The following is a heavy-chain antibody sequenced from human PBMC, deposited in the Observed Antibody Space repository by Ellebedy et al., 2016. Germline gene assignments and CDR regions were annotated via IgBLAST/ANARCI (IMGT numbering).Heavy chain of an antibody. CDR2: IGAGGGGT. CDR3: ARDPTVGAAAGTLDK. D-gene: IGHD6-13*01. CDR1: GFVFGNYV. Sequence: GESLKISCATSGFVFGNYVMNWVRQAPGKGLEWVSTIGAGGGGTSYLDSVKGRFTISRDDSKNTLYLQMDSLRVDDTAVYYCARDPTVGAAAGTLDKWGQGTLVAVSS. V-gene: IGHV3-23*01. J-gene: IGHJ4*02.